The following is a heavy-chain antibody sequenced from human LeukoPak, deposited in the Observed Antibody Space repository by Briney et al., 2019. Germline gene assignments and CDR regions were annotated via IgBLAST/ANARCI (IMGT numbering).Heavy chain of an antibody. D-gene: IGHD6-19*01. CDR3: APLGYSSGWYPW. J-gene: IGHJ4*02. V-gene: IGHV3-21*01. CDR1: GFTFSSYS. Sequence: GGSLRLSCAASGFTFSSYSMNWVRQAPGKGLEWVSSISSSSSYIYYADSVKGRFTISRDNAKNSLYLQMNSLRAEDTAVYYCAPLGYSSGWYPWWGQGTLVTVSS. CDR2: ISSSSSYI.